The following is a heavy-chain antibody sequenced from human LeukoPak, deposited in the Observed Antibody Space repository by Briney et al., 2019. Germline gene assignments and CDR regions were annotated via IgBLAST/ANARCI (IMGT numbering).Heavy chain of an antibody. D-gene: IGHD2-21*02. CDR1: GFIFSSYW. J-gene: IGHJ4*02. CDR3: ARDRACGGDCYSDY. Sequence: GGSLRLSCAASGFIFSSYWMHWVRQAPGKGLVWVSRINSDGSSTSYADSVKGRFTISRDNSKNTLYLQMNSLRAEDTAVYYCARDRACGGDCYSDYWGQGTLVTVSS. V-gene: IGHV3-74*01. CDR2: INSDGSST.